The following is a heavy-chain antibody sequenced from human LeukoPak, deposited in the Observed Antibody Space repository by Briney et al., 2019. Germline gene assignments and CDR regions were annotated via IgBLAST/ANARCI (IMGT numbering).Heavy chain of an antibody. Sequence: GGSLRLSCAASGFTFSSYAMHWVRQAPGKGLEWVAVISYDGSNKYYADSVKGRFTISRDNSKNTLYLQMNSLRAEDTAVYYCTRAFFGVRERVDYYFYYMDVWGKGTTVTVSS. V-gene: IGHV3-30*04. CDR2: ISYDGSNK. CDR1: GFTFSSYA. CDR3: TRAFFGVRERVDYYFYYMDV. J-gene: IGHJ6*03. D-gene: IGHD3-3*01.